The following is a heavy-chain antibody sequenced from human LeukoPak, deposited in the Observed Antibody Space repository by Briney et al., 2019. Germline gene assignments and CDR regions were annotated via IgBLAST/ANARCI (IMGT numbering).Heavy chain of an antibody. D-gene: IGHD4-17*01. CDR1: GFTFSNYA. CDR2: ISALGGST. V-gene: IGHV3-23*01. J-gene: IGHJ5*02. Sequence: GGSLRLSCAASGFTFSNYAMSWVRHAPGKGLEWVSGISALGGSTYYADSVKGRFTISRDSSKSTLYVQMNSLRAEDTAVYYCAKDRGPSDYGISVRGRNCFDPWGQGTLVTVSS. CDR3: AKDRGPSDYGISVRGRNCFDP.